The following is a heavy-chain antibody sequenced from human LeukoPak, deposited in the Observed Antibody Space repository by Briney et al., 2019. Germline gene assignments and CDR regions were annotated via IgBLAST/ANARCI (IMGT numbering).Heavy chain of an antibody. V-gene: IGHV4-39*01. CDR1: GGSISSSSYY. J-gene: IGHJ6*02. Sequence: SETLSLTCTVSGGSISSSSYYWGWIRQPPGKGLEWIGSIYYSGSTYYNPSLKSRVTISVDTSKNQFSLKLSSVTAADTAVYYCASTAMVNYYYYGMDVWGQGTTVTVSS. D-gene: IGHD5-18*01. CDR2: IYYSGST. CDR3: ASTAMVNYYYYGMDV.